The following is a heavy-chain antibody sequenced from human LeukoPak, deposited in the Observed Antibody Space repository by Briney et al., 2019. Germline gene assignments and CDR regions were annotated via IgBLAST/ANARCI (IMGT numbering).Heavy chain of an antibody. J-gene: IGHJ4*02. V-gene: IGHV3-43D*04. CDR1: GFTFDDYA. CDR2: ISWDGGST. CDR3: AKDARQTYYDFWSGHFDY. D-gene: IGHD3-3*01. Sequence: PGGSLRLSCAASGFTFDDYAIHWVRQAPGKGLEWVSLISWDGGSTYYADSVKGRFTISRDNSKNSLYLQMNSLRAEDTALYYCAKDARQTYYDFWSGHFDYWGQGTLVTVSS.